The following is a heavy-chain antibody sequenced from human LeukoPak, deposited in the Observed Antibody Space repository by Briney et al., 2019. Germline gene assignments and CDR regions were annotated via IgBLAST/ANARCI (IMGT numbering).Heavy chain of an antibody. D-gene: IGHD6-13*01. CDR1: GFTFDDYA. V-gene: IGHV3-43*02. CDR2: ILGDGSST. Sequence: GGSLRLSCAASGFTFDDYAMHWVRQVPGKGLEWVSLILGDGSSTNYADSVKGRFTISRDNSKDSLYLHMNSLRVEDTALYFCAKDRYSSSWYTIDYWGQGTLVTVSS. J-gene: IGHJ4*02. CDR3: AKDRYSSSWYTIDY.